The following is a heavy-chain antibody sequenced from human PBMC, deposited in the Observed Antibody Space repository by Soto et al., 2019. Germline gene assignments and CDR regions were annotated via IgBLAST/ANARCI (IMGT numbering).Heavy chain of an antibody. CDR1: GGSVSSDSYY. CDR3: ARGMTTVTTLDY. V-gene: IGHV4-30-2*01. D-gene: IGHD4-4*01. Sequence: SETLSLTCTGSGGSVSSDSYYWSWIRQPPGKGLEWIGYIYHSGSTYYNPSLKSRVTISVDRSKNQFSLKLSSVTAADTAVYYCARGMTTVTTLDYWGQGTLVTVSS. CDR2: IYHSGST. J-gene: IGHJ4*02.